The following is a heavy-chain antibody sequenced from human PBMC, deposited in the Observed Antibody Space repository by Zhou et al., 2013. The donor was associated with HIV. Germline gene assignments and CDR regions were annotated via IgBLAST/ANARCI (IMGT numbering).Heavy chain of an antibody. Sequence: QVQLVQSGAEVKKPGASVRVSCKASGYTFTGYYMHWVRQAPGQGLQWMGWIDPNSGGTKYAQKFQGRVTMTRDTSINTMYMELSRLRSDDTAVYYCARGRYFDWSFKNWFDPWGQGTLVTVSS. J-gene: IGHJ5*02. CDR3: ARGRYFDWSFKNWFDP. V-gene: IGHV1-2*02. CDR2: IDPNSGGT. CDR1: GYTFTGYY. D-gene: IGHD3-9*01.